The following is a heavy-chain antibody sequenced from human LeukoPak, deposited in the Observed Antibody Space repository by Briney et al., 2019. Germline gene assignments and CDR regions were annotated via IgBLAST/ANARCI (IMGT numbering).Heavy chain of an antibody. CDR2: IRSKACRGTT. D-gene: IGHD1-1*01. Sequence: GGSLRLSCTASGFTFGDHAMSWVRQAPGKGLEWVGFIRSKACRGTTEYAASVKGRFSISRDDSESIVYLQMNSLKTEDTAVYYCTRGPMQLWLHNGMDVWGQGTTVTVSS. CDR3: TRGPMQLWLHNGMDV. V-gene: IGHV3-49*04. J-gene: IGHJ6*02. CDR1: GFTFGDHA.